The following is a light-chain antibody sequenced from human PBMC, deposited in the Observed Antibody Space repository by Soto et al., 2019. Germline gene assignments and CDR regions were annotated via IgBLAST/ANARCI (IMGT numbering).Light chain of an antibody. Sequence: EIVMTQSPATLSVSPGERVTLSCRASQSVSSNLAWYQQKPGQAPRLLIYGASTRATGIPARFSGSGSGTEFTITISSLKSEDVAVYYCQQYNNWPRTFGQGTKVEIK. CDR2: GAS. J-gene: IGKJ1*01. V-gene: IGKV3-15*01. CDR1: QSVSSN. CDR3: QQYNNWPRT.